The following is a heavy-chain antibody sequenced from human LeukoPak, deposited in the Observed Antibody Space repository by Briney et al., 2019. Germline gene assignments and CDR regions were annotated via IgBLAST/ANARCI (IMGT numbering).Heavy chain of an antibody. V-gene: IGHV4-34*01. J-gene: IGHJ4*02. CDR2: INHSGST. Sequence: SETLSLTCAVYGGSFSGYYWSWIRQPPGKGLEWIGEINHSGSTNYNPSLKSRVTISVDTSKNQFSLKLSSVTAADTAVYYCATQWLAAFDYWGQGTLVTVSS. CDR3: ATQWLAAFDY. CDR1: GGSFSGYY. D-gene: IGHD6-19*01.